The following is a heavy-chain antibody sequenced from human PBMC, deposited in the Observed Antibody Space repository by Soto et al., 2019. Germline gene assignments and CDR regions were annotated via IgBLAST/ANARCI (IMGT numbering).Heavy chain of an antibody. V-gene: IGHV3-33*01. J-gene: IGHJ4*02. D-gene: IGHD5-12*01. CDR3: ARDSQDGYNYFDY. CDR1: GFTFSSYG. Sequence: GGSLRLSCAASGFTFSSYGMHWVRQAPGKGLEWVAVIWYDGSNKYYADSVKGRFTISRDNSKNTLYLQMNSLRAEDTAVYYCARDSQDGYNYFDYWGQGTLVTVSS. CDR2: IWYDGSNK.